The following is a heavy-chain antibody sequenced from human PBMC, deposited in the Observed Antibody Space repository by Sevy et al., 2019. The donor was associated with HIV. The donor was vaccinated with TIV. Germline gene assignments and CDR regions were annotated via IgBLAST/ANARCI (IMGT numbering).Heavy chain of an antibody. CDR1: GYTLTELS. CDR3: ATEDITMIPYGLDV. Sequence: ASVKVSCKVSGYTLTELSMHCVRQPPGKGLEWMGRFDPEDGETIYAQKFLGRLTMTEDTSTDTAYMDLSSLRSEDTAVYYCATEDITMIPYGLDVWGQGTTVTVSS. CDR2: FDPEDGET. V-gene: IGHV1-24*01. J-gene: IGHJ6*02. D-gene: IGHD3-22*01.